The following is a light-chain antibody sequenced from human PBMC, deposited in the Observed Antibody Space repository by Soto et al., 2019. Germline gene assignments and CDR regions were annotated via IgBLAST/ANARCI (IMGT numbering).Light chain of an antibody. CDR2: WTS. V-gene: IGKV4-1*01. J-gene: IGKJ4*01. Sequence: DIVMTQSPDSLAVSLGERATLNCKSSQSLLYSSNNKNYLAWYQQIPGQPPKLLIYWTSTRESGVPDRFSGSGSGTDFTLTISSLQAEDVAVYYCQQYYSTPLTFGGGTKVDI. CDR1: QSLLYSSNNKNY. CDR3: QQYYSTPLT.